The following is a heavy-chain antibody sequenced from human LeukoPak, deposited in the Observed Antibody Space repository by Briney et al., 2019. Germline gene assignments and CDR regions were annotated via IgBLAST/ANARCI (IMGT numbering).Heavy chain of an antibody. CDR3: ARHALMTHLDWFDP. Sequence: SETLSLTCTVSGGSISSYYWSWIRQPPGKGLEWIGYIYYSGSTNYNPSLKSRVTISVDTSKNQFSLKLSSVTAADTAVYYCARHALMTHLDWFDPWGQGTWSPSPQ. CDR1: GGSISSYY. V-gene: IGHV4-59*08. J-gene: IGHJ5*02. CDR2: IYYSGST.